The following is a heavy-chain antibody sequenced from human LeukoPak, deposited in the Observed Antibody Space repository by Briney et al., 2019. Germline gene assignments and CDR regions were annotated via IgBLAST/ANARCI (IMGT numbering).Heavy chain of an antibody. D-gene: IGHD6-13*01. J-gene: IGHJ4*02. Sequence: QSGGSLRLSCAASGFTVSSNYMSWVRQAPGKGLEWVSAISGSGGSTYYADSVKGRFTISRDNSKNTLYLQMNSLRAEDTAVYYCAKDFVSRAVPAYSSSWYGGPFDYWGQGTLVTVSS. CDR1: GFTVSSNY. V-gene: IGHV3-23*01. CDR3: AKDFVSRAVPAYSSSWYGGPFDY. CDR2: ISGSGGST.